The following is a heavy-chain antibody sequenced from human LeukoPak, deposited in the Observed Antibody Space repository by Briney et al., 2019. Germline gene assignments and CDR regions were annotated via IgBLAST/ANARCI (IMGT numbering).Heavy chain of an antibody. D-gene: IGHD3-3*01. CDR1: GYTLTELS. CDR3: ASRNISQYYDFWSGYYQGGHFDY. Sequence: ASVKVSCKVSGYTLTELSMHWVRQAPGKGLAWMGGFDPEDGETIYAQKFQGRVTMTEDTSTDTAYMELSSLRSEDTAVYYCASRNISQYYDFWSGYYQGGHFDYWGQGTLVTVSS. V-gene: IGHV1-24*01. CDR2: FDPEDGET. J-gene: IGHJ4*02.